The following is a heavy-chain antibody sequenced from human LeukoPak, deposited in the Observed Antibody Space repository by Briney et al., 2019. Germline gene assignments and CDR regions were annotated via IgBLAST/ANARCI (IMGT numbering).Heavy chain of an antibody. CDR3: AREVSGSYYKPFDY. CDR2: INPNSGGT. Sequence: ASVKVSCKASGYTFTSYDINWVRQAPGQGLEWMGWINPNSGGTNYAQKFQGRVTMTRDTSISTAYMELSRLRSDDTAVYYCAREVSGSYYKPFDYWGQGTLVTVSS. J-gene: IGHJ4*02. CDR1: GYTFTSYD. D-gene: IGHD3-10*01. V-gene: IGHV1-2*02.